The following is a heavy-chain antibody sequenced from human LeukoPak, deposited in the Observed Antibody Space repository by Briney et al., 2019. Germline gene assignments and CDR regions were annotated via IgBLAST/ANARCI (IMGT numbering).Heavy chain of an antibody. CDR2: INHSGST. CDR3: ARESGLAVAGTRLLYYFDY. CDR1: GGSFGGYY. Sequence: PSETLSLTCAVYGGSFGGYYWSWIRQPPGKGLEWIGEINHSGSTNYNPSLKSRVTISVDTSKNQFSLKLSSVTAADTAVYYCARESGLAVAGTRLLYYFDYWGQGTLVTVSS. J-gene: IGHJ4*02. V-gene: IGHV4-34*01. D-gene: IGHD6-19*01.